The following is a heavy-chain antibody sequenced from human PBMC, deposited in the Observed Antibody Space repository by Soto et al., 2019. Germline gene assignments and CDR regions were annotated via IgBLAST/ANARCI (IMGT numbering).Heavy chain of an antibody. Sequence: QVPLVQSGAEVKKPGASVKVSCKASGYTFTSYGISWVRQAPGQGLEWMGGISAYNGNTNYAQTLQGRDTMTTDTSTSTAYMELRSLRSDDTAVYYCARDDAIAAAGLWFDTWGQGTLVTVSS. V-gene: IGHV1-18*01. CDR1: GYTFTSYG. D-gene: IGHD6-13*01. J-gene: IGHJ5*02. CDR3: ARDDAIAAAGLWFDT. CDR2: ISAYNGNT.